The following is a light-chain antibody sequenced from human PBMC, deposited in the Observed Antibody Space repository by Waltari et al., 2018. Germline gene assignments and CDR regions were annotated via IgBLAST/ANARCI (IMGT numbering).Light chain of an antibody. Sequence: EVVLTQSPGTLSLSPGERATLSCRASQSITTNSLAWYQQKPGQAPRFLIYGTSSRATGIPDRFTGSGSGTDVTLTISRLEPGDFAVYYCLQYHISPLTFGGGTKVEIK. CDR3: LQYHISPLT. CDR1: QSITTNS. J-gene: IGKJ4*01. CDR2: GTS. V-gene: IGKV3-20*01.